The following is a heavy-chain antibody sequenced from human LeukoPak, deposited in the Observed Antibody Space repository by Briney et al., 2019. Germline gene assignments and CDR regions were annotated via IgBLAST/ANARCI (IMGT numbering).Heavy chain of an antibody. J-gene: IGHJ4*02. Sequence: GGSLRLSCAASGFTFSSYSMNWVRQAPGKGLEWVSYISSSSSTIYYADSVKGRFTISRDNPKNSLYLQMNSLRAEDTAVYYCARVSIAAAPYYFDYWGQGTLVTVSS. V-gene: IGHV3-48*01. CDR1: GFTFSSYS. CDR3: ARVSIAAAPYYFDY. CDR2: ISSSSSTI. D-gene: IGHD6-13*01.